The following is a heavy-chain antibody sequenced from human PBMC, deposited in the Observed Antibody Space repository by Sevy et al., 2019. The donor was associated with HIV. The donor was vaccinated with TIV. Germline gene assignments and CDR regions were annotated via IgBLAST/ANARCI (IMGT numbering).Heavy chain of an antibody. CDR3: AREGSSYDTYYYAYAMDL. Sequence: GGSLRLSCAASGFTFNSYWMTWVRQAPGKGLEWVANINQDGSEKYYVDSVKGRFTISRDNSQNSLSLQMNTLRVDDTAVYFCAREGSSYDTYYYAYAMDLWGLGTTVTVSS. CDR2: INQDGSEK. J-gene: IGHJ6*02. D-gene: IGHD3-16*01. V-gene: IGHV3-7*01. CDR1: GFTFNSYW.